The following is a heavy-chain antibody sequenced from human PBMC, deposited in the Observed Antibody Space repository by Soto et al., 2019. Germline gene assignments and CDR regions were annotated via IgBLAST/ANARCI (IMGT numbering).Heavy chain of an antibody. CDR2: IIPIFGTA. V-gene: IGHV1-69*12. CDR1: GGTFSSYA. J-gene: IGHJ6*02. CDR3: ARHVPAAGYYYGMDV. D-gene: IGHD2-2*01. Sequence: QVQLVQSGAEVKKSGSSVKVSCKASGGTFSSYAISWVRQAPGQGLEWMGGIIPIFGTANYAQKFQVRVTITADESTSTAYMELSSLRSDDTAVYYCARHVPAAGYYYGMDVWGQGTTVTVSS.